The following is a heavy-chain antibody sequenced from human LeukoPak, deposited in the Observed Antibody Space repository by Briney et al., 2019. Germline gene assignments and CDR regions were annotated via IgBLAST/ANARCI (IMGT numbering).Heavy chain of an antibody. Sequence: GGSLRLSCAASGFTFSSYAMSWVRQAPGKGLEWVSAISGSGGSTYYADSVKGRFTISRDNSKNTLYLQMSSLRAEDTAVYYXAXXXXXHXYFDYWGXGTLVTV. CDR1: GFTFSSYA. CDR2: ISGSGGST. CDR3: AXXXXXHXYFDY. J-gene: IGHJ4*02. V-gene: IGHV3-23*01.